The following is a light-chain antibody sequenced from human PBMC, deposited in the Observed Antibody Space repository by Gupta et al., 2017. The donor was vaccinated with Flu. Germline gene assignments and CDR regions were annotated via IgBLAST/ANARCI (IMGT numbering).Light chain of an antibody. CDR1: SGSVSTNFY. J-gene: IGLJ3*02. V-gene: IGLV8-61*01. Sequence: QTVVTQEPSFSVSPGGTVTLTCGLSSGSVSTNFYPSWYQQTPGQAPRTLIYNTNTLSSGVPDRFSGSILGNKAALIITGAQADDESDYYCVLYMGSGSWAFGGGTKLTV. CDR2: NTN. CDR3: VLYMGSGSWA.